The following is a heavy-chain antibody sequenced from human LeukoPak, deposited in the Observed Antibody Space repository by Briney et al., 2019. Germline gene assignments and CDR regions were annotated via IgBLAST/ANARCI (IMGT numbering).Heavy chain of an antibody. Sequence: PGGSLRLSCAASGFTFSSFGMHWVRQAPGKGLEWVAVISYDGSKRYYADSVKGRFTISRDNSGTTVSLQMNSLTTDDTAVYVCAKEGRLTVAAVVVENYFDYWGQGTPVIVSA. D-gene: IGHD3-22*01. J-gene: IGHJ4*02. CDR1: GFTFSSFG. CDR3: AKEGRLTVAAVVVENYFDY. CDR2: ISYDGSKR. V-gene: IGHV3-30*18.